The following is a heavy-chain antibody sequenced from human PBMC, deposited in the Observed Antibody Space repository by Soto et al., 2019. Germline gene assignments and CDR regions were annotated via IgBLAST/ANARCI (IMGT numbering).Heavy chain of an antibody. J-gene: IGHJ6*02. CDR2: IRSKANSYAT. Sequence: PWGFLRLSCGASGVTFSGSAMHWVRQASGKGLEWVGRIRSKANSYATAYAASVKGRFTISRDDSKNTAYLQMNSLKTEDTAVYYCTRHDSNYDFWSGSPPRYGMDVWGQGTTVTVS. CDR1: GVTFSGSA. CDR3: TRHDSNYDFWSGSPPRYGMDV. V-gene: IGHV3-73*01. D-gene: IGHD3-3*01.